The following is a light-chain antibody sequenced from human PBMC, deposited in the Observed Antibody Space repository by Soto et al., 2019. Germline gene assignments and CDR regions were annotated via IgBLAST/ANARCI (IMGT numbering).Light chain of an antibody. V-gene: IGKV1-39*01. J-gene: IGKJ1*01. CDR1: QSISNY. Sequence: DIQMTQSPSSLSASVGDRVTITCRASQSISNYLNWYQQKPGKAPKLLMYAASSLQSGVPSRFGGSGSGTDFTLTISSLQPEDFATYYCQQSYSTPRTFGQGTNVDIK. CDR3: QQSYSTPRT. CDR2: AAS.